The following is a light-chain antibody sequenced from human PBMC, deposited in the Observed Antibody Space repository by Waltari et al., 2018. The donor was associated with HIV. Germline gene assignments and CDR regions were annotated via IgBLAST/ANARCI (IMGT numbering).Light chain of an antibody. Sequence: EIVLTQSPGTLSLSPGERATLSCRASQSVSSDYLAWYQEKPGQAPRLLIYGASRRAIGIPDRFSGSGSGTDFTLTISRLEPEDFAVYYCQQYVHSPLTFGGGTKVEIK. CDR3: QQYVHSPLT. J-gene: IGKJ4*01. CDR2: GAS. CDR1: QSVSSDY. V-gene: IGKV3-20*01.